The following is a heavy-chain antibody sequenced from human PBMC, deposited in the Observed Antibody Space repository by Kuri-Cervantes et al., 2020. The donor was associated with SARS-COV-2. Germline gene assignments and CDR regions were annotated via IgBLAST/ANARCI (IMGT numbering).Heavy chain of an antibody. D-gene: IGHD2-21*01. CDR3: AKGRVGVQDF. V-gene: IGHV3-30*18. CDR2: ISHDGKNK. Sequence: GESLKISCAASGFTVSSNYMSWVRQAPGKGLEWVAVISHDGKNKKCIASGKGRFTISRDNSQNTLYLHMKSLRSEDTAMYYCAKGRVGVQDFWGQGTLVTVSS. CDR1: GFTVSSNY. J-gene: IGHJ4*02.